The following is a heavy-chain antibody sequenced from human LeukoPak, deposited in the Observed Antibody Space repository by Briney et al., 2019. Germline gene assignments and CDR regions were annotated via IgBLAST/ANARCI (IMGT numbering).Heavy chain of an antibody. CDR3: AILTRGSYFDY. D-gene: IGHD1-26*01. CDR1: GFTFSTYA. J-gene: IGHJ4*02. V-gene: IGHV3-23*01. Sequence: GGSLRLSCAGSGFTFSTYAMSWVRQPPGKGLEWVSGISSSGDRTFYRDSVKGRFTISRDNSKNTLYLQLNSLRAEDTAAYHCAILTRGSYFDYWGQGALVTVSS. CDR2: ISSSGDRT.